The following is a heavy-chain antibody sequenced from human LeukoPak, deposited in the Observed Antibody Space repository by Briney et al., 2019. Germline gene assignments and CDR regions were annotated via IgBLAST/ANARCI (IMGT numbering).Heavy chain of an antibody. D-gene: IGHD3-10*01. J-gene: IGHJ4*02. V-gene: IGHV3-48*01. CDR1: GFTFSSYS. CDR2: ISSSSSTI. CDR3: ASIPVYYGSGSYSWY. Sequence: PGGSLRLSCAASGFTFSSYSMNWVRQAPGKGLEWVSYISSSSSTIYYADSVKGRFTISRDNAKNSLYLQMNSLRAEDTAVYYCASIPVYYGSGSYSWYWGQGTLVTVSS.